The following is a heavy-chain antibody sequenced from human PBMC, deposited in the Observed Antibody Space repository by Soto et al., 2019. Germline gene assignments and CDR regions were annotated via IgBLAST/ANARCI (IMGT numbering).Heavy chain of an antibody. CDR1: EESISPWC. Sequence: TLELMSVGCNFGEESISPWCGYWIKQPAGKGLEWIGRIYASGSTNYNPSLKGRVSMSVDTSKKQFSLRMISVTAADTAMYYCARSAIPRGGWLRPWGQGALVPVSS. D-gene: IGHD2-21*01. CDR3: ARSAIPRGGWLRP. V-gene: IGHV4-4*07. J-gene: IGHJ5*02. CDR2: IYASGST.